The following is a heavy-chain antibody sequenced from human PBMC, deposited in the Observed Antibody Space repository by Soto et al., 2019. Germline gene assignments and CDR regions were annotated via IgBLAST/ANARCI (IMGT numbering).Heavy chain of an antibody. D-gene: IGHD1-7*01. V-gene: IGHV3-30*18. Sequence: GGSLRLSXAASGFTFSRYGMHWVRQAPGKGLEWVAVISYDGSNKYYADSVKGRFTISRDNSKNTLYLQMNSLRAEDTAVYYCAKDGTTGIWGYYYHYYGMDVWGQGTTVTVSS. CDR2: ISYDGSNK. CDR1: GFTFSRYG. J-gene: IGHJ6*02. CDR3: AKDGTTGIWGYYYHYYGMDV.